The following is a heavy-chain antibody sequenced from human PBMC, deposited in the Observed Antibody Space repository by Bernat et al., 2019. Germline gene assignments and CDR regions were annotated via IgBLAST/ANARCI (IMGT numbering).Heavy chain of an antibody. D-gene: IGHD1-26*01. CDR3: SRPGGSYVFRGFDS. CDR2: IGGSDGNT. J-gene: IGHJ4*02. V-gene: IGHV3-23*01. CDR1: GFTFSNYA. Sequence: EVQLLESGGGLVQPGGSLRLSCAASGFTFSNYAMSWVRQAPGKGLEWVAGIGGSDGNTYYAESVQGRFTISRDTSKNISYLQMNSLRAEDTAVYSCSRPGGSYVFRGFDSWGQGTLVTVSS.